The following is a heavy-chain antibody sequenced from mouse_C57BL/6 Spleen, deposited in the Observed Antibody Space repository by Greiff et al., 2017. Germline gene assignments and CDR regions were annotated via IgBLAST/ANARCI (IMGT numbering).Heavy chain of an antibody. CDR1: GYTFTEYT. D-gene: IGHD1-1*01. CDR3: ARHESYYGMMDY. CDR2: FYPGSGSI. J-gene: IGHJ4*01. Sequence: VQGVESGAELVKPGASVKLSCKASGYTFTEYTIHWVKQRSGQGLEWIGWFYPGSGSIKYNEKFKDKATLTADKSSSTVYMELSRLTSEDSAVYFCARHESYYGMMDYWGQGTSVTGSS. V-gene: IGHV1-62-2*01.